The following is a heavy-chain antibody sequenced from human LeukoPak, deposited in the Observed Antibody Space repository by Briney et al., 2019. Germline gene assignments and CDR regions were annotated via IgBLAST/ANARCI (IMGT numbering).Heavy chain of an antibody. Sequence: PGGSLRLSCAASGFTFSSYAMSWVRQAPGKGLEWVSAISGSGGSTYYADSVKSRFTISRDNSKNTLYLQMNSLRAEDTAVYYCAKDPEDYGSGSRDYWGQGTLVTVSS. J-gene: IGHJ4*02. V-gene: IGHV3-23*01. CDR1: GFTFSSYA. D-gene: IGHD3-10*01. CDR2: ISGSGGST. CDR3: AKDPEDYGSGSRDY.